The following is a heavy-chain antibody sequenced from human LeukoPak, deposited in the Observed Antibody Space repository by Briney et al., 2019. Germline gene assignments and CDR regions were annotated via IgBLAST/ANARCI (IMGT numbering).Heavy chain of an antibody. CDR3: AKDGSRWFGELSAFDY. CDR1: GFTFSSYG. J-gene: IGHJ4*02. Sequence: GGSLRLSCAASGFTFSSYGMHWVRQAPGKGLEWVAVIWYDGSSKYYADSVKGRFTISRDNSKNTLYLQMNSLRAEDTAVYYCAKDGSRWFGELSAFDYWGQGTLVTVSS. CDR2: IWYDGSSK. D-gene: IGHD3-10*01. V-gene: IGHV3-33*06.